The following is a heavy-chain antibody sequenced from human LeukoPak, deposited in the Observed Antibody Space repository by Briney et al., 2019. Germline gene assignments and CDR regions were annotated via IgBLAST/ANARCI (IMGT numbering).Heavy chain of an antibody. CDR3: AREMGGYPFDY. J-gene: IGHJ4*02. CDR1: GFTFSSFE. CDR2: ISGSGITI. D-gene: IGHD5-12*01. Sequence: PGGSLRLSCAASGFTFSSFEMNWVRQAPGKGLEWVSYISGSGITIYYADSVKGRFTISRDNAKNSLYLQMNSLRAGDTAVYYCAREMGGYPFDYWDQGTLVTVSS. V-gene: IGHV3-48*03.